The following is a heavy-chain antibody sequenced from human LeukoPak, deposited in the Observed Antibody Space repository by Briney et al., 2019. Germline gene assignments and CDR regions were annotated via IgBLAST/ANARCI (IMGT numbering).Heavy chain of an antibody. CDR1: GYTFTSYG. V-gene: IGHV1-18*01. D-gene: IGHD2-2*01. CDR3: ASPSHCSSTSCLEFDY. Sequence: ASVKVSCKASGYTFTSYGISWVRQAPGQGLEWMGWISAYNGNTNYAQNLQGRVTMTTDTSTSTAYMELRSLRSDDTAVYYCASPSHCSSTSCLEFDYWGQGTLVTVSS. CDR2: ISAYNGNT. J-gene: IGHJ4*02.